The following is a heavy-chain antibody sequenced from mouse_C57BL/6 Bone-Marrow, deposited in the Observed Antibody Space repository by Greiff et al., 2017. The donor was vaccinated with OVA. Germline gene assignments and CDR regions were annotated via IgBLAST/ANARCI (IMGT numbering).Heavy chain of an antibody. CDR2: ISSGGDYI. D-gene: IGHD1-1*01. CDR1: GFTFSSYA. CDR3: TRRTTVVATDWYFDV. Sequence: EVKLMESGEGLVKPGGSLKLSCAASGFTFSSYAMSWVRQTPEKRLEWVAYISSGGDYIYYADTVKGRFTISRDNARNTLYLQMSSLKSEDTAMYYCTRRTTVVATDWYFDVWGTGTTVTVSS. V-gene: IGHV5-9-1*02. J-gene: IGHJ1*03.